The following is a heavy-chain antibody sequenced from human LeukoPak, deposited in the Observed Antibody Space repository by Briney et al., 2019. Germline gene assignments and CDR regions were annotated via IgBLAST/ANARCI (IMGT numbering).Heavy chain of an antibody. CDR2: ISWNSGSI. V-gene: IGHV3-9*01. CDR3: AKDGGSGSYYYYYMDV. J-gene: IGHJ6*03. D-gene: IGHD1-26*01. CDR1: GFTFDDYA. Sequence: PGGSLRLSCAASGFTFDDYAMHWVRQAPGKGLEWVSGISWNSGSIGYADSVKGRFTISRDNAKNSLYLQMNSLRAEDTALYYCAKDGGSGSYYYYYMDVWGKGTTVTVSS.